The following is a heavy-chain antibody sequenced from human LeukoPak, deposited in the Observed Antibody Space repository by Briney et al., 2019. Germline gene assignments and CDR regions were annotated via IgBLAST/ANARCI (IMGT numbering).Heavy chain of an antibody. CDR3: ARDRHTDRLSYYSYMNG. Sequence: GGSLRLSCAASGFTFSSYSMNWVRQAPGKGLEWVLYISSSSSTIYYADSVKGRFTISRDNAKNSLYLQMNSLRDEDTAVYYCARDRHTDRLSYYSYMNGWGTGTTVTFSS. V-gene: IGHV3-48*02. CDR2: ISSSSSTI. J-gene: IGHJ6*03. CDR1: GFTFSSYS. D-gene: IGHD3-22*01.